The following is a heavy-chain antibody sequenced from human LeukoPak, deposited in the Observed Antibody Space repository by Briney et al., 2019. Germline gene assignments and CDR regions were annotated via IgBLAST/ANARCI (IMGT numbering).Heavy chain of an antibody. CDR1: GFTFSSYA. CDR2: ISASGGTT. V-gene: IGHV3-23*01. Sequence: GGSLRLSCAASGFTFSSYAMSWVRQAPGKGLEWVSAISASGGTTYCADSVKGRFTISRDNSKNTLYLQMSSLRAEDTAVYYCAKEPREYCSSTSCPNWIDPWGQGTLVTVPS. CDR3: AKEPREYCSSTSCPNWIDP. J-gene: IGHJ5*02. D-gene: IGHD2-2*01.